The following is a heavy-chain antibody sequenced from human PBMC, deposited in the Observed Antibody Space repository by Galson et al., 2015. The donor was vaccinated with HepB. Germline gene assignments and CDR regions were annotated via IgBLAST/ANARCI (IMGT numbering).Heavy chain of an antibody. CDR1: GYTLTRYA. J-gene: IGHJ6*04. CDR2: ITTASGST. D-gene: IGHD3-10*01. Sequence: SVKVSCKASGYTLTRYAIHWVRQPPGQRLEWMGWITTASGSTEYSQKFQGTVTITKDTSANTAYMEVSSLRSEDTAVYYCSRDSGRGFYGMDVWGEGTTVIVSS. V-gene: IGHV1-3*04. CDR3: SRDSGRGFYGMDV.